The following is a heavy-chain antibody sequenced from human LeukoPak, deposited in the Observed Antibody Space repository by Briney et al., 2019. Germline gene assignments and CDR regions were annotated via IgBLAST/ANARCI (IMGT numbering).Heavy chain of an antibody. CDR2: IYCSGST. V-gene: IGHV4-39*01. J-gene: IGHJ4*02. CDR3: ARLGSGLFDY. Sequence: SETLSLTCTVSGGSISSGGYYWSWIRQHPGKGLEWIGSIYCSGSTYYNPSLKSRVTISVDTPKKQFSLKLSSVTAADTAVYYCARLGSGLFDYWGQGTLVTVSS. CDR1: GGSISSGGYY. D-gene: IGHD6-19*01.